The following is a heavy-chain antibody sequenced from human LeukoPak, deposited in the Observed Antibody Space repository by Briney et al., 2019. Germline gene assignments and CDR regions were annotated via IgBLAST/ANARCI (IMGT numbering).Heavy chain of an antibody. CDR2: IYSGGST. D-gene: IGHD3-3*01. CDR3: ATGGRSGVALEQ. V-gene: IGHV3-53*01. CDR1: GFIASSNY. J-gene: IGHJ4*02. Sequence: EGSLRLTCVVSGFIASSNYMSWVRQAPGKGLEWISLIYSGGSTYYADSVMGRFTISRDSSKTTLFLQMNSLRAEDTAVYYCATGGRSGVALEQWGQGTLVTVSS.